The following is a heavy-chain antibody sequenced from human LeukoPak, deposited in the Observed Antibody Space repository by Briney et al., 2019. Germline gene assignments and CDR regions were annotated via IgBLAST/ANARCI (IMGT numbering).Heavy chain of an antibody. CDR3: ARGGITRSAPFDY. CDR2: IYPGDSET. D-gene: IGHD1-14*01. CDR1: GYSFSNYW. J-gene: IGHJ4*02. V-gene: IGHV5-51*01. Sequence: GESLKISCKGSGYSFSNYWIAWVRQIPGKGLEWMGIIYPGDSETRYSPSFQEQVTISADKSISTAYLQWSSLKASDTTMYYCARGGITRSAPFDYWGQGALVTVSS.